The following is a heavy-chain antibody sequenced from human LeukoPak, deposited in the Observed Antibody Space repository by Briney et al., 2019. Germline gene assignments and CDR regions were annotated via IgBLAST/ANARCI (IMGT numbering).Heavy chain of an antibody. CDR3: ARGGGHDYGDREYFQH. Sequence: PSETLSLTCTVSGGSISSGGYYWSWIRQPPGKGLEWIGYIYHSGSTYYNPSLKSRVTISVDRSKNQFSLKLSSVTAADTAVYYCARGGGHDYGDREYFQHWGQGTLVTVSS. D-gene: IGHD4-17*01. CDR1: GGSISSGGYY. V-gene: IGHV4-30-2*01. J-gene: IGHJ1*01. CDR2: IYHSGST.